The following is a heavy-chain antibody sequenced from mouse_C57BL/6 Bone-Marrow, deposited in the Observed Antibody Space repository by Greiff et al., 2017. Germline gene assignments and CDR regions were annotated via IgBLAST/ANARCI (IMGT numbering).Heavy chain of an antibody. J-gene: IGHJ3*01. D-gene: IGHD2-3*01. CDR3: TPDGYPLAY. CDR1: GFNIKDDY. CDR2: IDPENGDT. V-gene: IGHV14-4*01. Sequence: VQLQQSGAELVRPGASVKLSCTASGFNIKDDYMHWVKQRPEQGLEWIGWIDPENGDTEYASKFQGKATITADTSSNTAYLQLSSLTSEDTAVYYCTPDGYPLAYWGQGTLVTVSA.